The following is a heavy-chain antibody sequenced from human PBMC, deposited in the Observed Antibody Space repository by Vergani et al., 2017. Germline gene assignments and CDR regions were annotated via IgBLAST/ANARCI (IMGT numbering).Heavy chain of an antibody. CDR3: AAFSVTTVTFFDY. J-gene: IGHJ4*02. CDR1: GFTFTSSA. CDR2: IVVGSGNT. Sequence: QMQLVQSGPEVKKPGTSVKVSCKASGFTFTSSAIQWVRQARGQRLEWIGWIVVGSGNTNYAQKFQERVTITRDMSTSTAYMELSSLRSEDTAVYYCAAFSVTTVTFFDYWGQGTLVTVSS. V-gene: IGHV1-58*02. D-gene: IGHD4-17*01.